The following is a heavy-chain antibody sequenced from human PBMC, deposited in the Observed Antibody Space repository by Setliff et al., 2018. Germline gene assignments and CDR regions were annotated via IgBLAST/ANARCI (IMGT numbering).Heavy chain of an antibody. J-gene: IGHJ6*03. CDR1: GFTFSKYW. Sequence: HPGGSLRLSCGAYGFTFSKYWMYWVRQVPGKGLVWVSRISPDGTITNYADSVKGRFTISRDNAKNTLYLQMNSLSGEDTAVYFCASIDWGENFYNTDVWGKGTTVTVSS. V-gene: IGHV3-74*01. D-gene: IGHD7-27*01. CDR3: ASIDWGENFYNTDV. CDR2: ISPDGTIT.